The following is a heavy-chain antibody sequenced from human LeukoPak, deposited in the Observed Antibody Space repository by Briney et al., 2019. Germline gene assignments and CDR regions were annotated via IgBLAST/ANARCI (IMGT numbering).Heavy chain of an antibody. V-gene: IGHV1-2*06. J-gene: IGHJ4*02. CDR2: INPNSGGT. CDR3: AAYCSSTSCHFDY. D-gene: IGHD2-2*01. CDR1: GYTFTGYY. Sequence: GASVKVSCKASGYTFTGYYMHWVRQAPGQGLEWMGRINPNSGGTNYAQKFQGRVTMTRDTSISTAYMELSRLRSDDTAVYYSAAYCSSTSCHFDYWGQGTLVTVSS.